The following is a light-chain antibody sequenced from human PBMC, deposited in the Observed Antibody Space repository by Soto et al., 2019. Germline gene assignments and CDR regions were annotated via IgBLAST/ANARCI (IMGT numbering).Light chain of an antibody. CDR1: SSNIGSKT. Sequence: QSALTQPPSASGTPGQRVTISCSGSSSNIGSKTVNWYQQLPGTTPKVLIYSNNQRPSGVPDRFSGSKSGTSGSLAISGLQSEDEADYYCAAWDDILNGWVFGGGTKLTVL. J-gene: IGLJ3*02. V-gene: IGLV1-44*01. CDR2: SNN. CDR3: AAWDDILNGWV.